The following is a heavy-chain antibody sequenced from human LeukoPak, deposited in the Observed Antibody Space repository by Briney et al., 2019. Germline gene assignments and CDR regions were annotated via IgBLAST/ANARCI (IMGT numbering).Heavy chain of an antibody. D-gene: IGHD6-13*01. CDR1: GGSFSGYY. CDR2: INHSGST. V-gene: IGHV4-34*01. CDR3: ASRIAAAGTVDY. Sequence: SETLSLTCAVYGGSFSGYYWSWIRQPPGKGLEWIGEINHSGSTNYNPSLKSRVTISVDTSKNQFSLKLSSVTAEDTAVYYCASRIAAAGTVDYWGQGTLVTVSS. J-gene: IGHJ4*02.